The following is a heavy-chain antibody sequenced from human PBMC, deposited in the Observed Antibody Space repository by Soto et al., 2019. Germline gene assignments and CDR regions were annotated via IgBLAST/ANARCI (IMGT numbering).Heavy chain of an antibody. CDR3: ESIPVDTSMIYWFDP. Sequence: ETLSLTGTVAGECVTSGNYYWSWIRQPPGKGLEWIGYIYYSGNTNYSPSLKSRVTMSLDRSNNQFSLNLSSVTAADTAVYYCESIPVDTSMIYWFDPWGQGILVTVSS. D-gene: IGHD5-18*01. CDR1: GECVTSGNYY. CDR2: IYYSGNT. J-gene: IGHJ5*01. V-gene: IGHV4-61*01.